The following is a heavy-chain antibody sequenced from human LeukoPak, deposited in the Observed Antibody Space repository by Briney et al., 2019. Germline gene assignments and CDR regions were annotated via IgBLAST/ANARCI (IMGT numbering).Heavy chain of an antibody. J-gene: IGHJ4*02. V-gene: IGHV4-4*09. CDR2: INTKGET. CDR3: ATSNDAMIAPFDH. Sequence: SETLSLTCTVSGVSMSAYQWSWVRQSPEKGLEWIGCINTKGETSYNPSLKSRVTTSVDTSKSQFSLRLTSVTAADTAVYYCATSNDAMIAPFDHWGQGAPVTVSS. D-gene: IGHD2-2*01. CDR1: GVSMSAYQ.